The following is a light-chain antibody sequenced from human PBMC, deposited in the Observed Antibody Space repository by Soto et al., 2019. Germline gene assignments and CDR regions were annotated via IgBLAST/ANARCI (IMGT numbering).Light chain of an antibody. CDR2: DVS. CDR1: SSDVGGYNY. CDR3: SSYTSSSTLV. Sequence: QSVLTQHASVSGSPGQSITISCTGTSSDVGGYNYVSWYQQHPGKAPKLMIYDVSNRPSGVSNRFSGSKSGNTACLTISGLQAEDEADYYCSSYTSSSTLVFGTGTKVTV. V-gene: IGLV2-14*01. J-gene: IGLJ1*01.